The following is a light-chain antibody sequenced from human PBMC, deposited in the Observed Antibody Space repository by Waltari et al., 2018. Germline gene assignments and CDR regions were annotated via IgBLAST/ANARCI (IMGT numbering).Light chain of an antibody. V-gene: IGKV3-20*01. J-gene: IGKJ1*01. Sequence: IVLTQSPGPLSLSPGERATPSCRASQSLSRALAWYQQKPGQAARLLIYDASRRATGIPDRFSGSGSGTDFSLTITRLEPEDFAVYYCQHYVRLPATFGQGTKVEIK. CDR3: QHYVRLPAT. CDR1: QSLSRA. CDR2: DAS.